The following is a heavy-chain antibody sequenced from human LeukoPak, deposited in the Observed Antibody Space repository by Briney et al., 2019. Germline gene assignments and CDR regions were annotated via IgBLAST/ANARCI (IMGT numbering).Heavy chain of an antibody. CDR1: GYTFTAYS. Sequence: ASVKVSCKASGYTFTAYSMHWVRQAPGQGLEWMGWINPNSGGTDCAQRFQGGVTMTRDTSITMLYMEMSSLTPDDTAVYYCARAGYCSDGKCYTFDYWGQGTLVTVSS. CDR2: INPNSGGT. CDR3: ARAGYCSDGKCYTFDY. J-gene: IGHJ4*02. V-gene: IGHV1-2*02. D-gene: IGHD2-15*01.